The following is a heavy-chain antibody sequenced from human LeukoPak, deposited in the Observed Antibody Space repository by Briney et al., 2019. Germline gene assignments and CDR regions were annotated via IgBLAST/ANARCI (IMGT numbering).Heavy chain of an antibody. CDR1: GYTFTGYY. D-gene: IGHD2/OR15-2a*01. CDR3: ATDFRGFYDAFDI. CDR2: INPNTGGT. Sequence: GASVKVSCKASGYTFTGYYMHRVRQAPGQGLEWMGRINPNTGGTNYAQRFQGRVTMTRDTSISTAYMELSRLRSDDTAVYCSATDFRGFYDAFDIWGQGTMVTVSS. V-gene: IGHV1-2*06. J-gene: IGHJ3*02.